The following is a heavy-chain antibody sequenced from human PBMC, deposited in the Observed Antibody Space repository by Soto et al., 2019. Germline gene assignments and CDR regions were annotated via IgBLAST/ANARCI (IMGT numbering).Heavy chain of an antibody. CDR2: ISAYNGNT. CDR1: GYTCASYA. D-gene: IGHD6-19*01. CDR3: ARDLAVAPNWFEP. J-gene: IGHJ5*02. V-gene: IGHV1-18*04. Sequence: GAPVKVSCKASGYTCASYAISWVRQAPGQGLEWMGWISAYNGNTNYAQKLQGRVTMTTDTSTSTAYMELRSLRSGDTAVYYCARDLAVAPNWFEPWGQGTLVTVSS.